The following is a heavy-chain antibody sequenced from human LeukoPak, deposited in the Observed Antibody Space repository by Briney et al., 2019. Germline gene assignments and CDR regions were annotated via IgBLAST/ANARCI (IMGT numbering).Heavy chain of an antibody. J-gene: IGHJ5*02. CDR3: ARQAPVGWFDP. D-gene: IGHD1-26*01. CDR2: IYYSGST. V-gene: IGHV4-59*08. CDR1: GGSISSYY. Sequence: SETLSLACTVSGGSISSYYWSWIRQPPGKGLEWIGYIYYSGSTNYNPSLKSRVTISVDTSKNQFSLKLSSVTAADTAVYYCARQAPVGWFDPWGQGTLVTVSS.